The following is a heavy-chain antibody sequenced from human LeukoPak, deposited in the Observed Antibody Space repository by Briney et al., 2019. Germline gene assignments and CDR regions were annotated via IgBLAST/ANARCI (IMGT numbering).Heavy chain of an antibody. D-gene: IGHD2/OR15-2a*01. V-gene: IGHV3-74*01. Sequence: GGSLRLSCAASGNYWMHWVRQAPGKGLVWVSHVNSDGSWTSYADSVKGRFTISRDNAKNTVYLQMNSLRAEDTAVYYSVSFYETYWGRGTLVTVSS. CDR3: VSFYETY. J-gene: IGHJ4*02. CDR1: GNYW. CDR2: VNSDGSWT.